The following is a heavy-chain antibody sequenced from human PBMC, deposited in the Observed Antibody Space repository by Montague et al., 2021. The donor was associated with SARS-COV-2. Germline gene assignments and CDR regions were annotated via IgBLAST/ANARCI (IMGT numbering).Heavy chain of an antibody. J-gene: IGHJ4*02. CDR2: IKYDESEK. D-gene: IGHD5-12*01. CDR1: GFTFSNSW. V-gene: IGHV3-7*01. CDR3: ARGGFYCFDS. Sequence: SLRLSCSASGFTFSNSWMNWVRQAPGKGLEWVANIKYDESEKSYVDSVKGRFTISRDNAKNSLYLQMNGLRVEDTAVYYSARGGFYCFDSWGQGTLVTVSS.